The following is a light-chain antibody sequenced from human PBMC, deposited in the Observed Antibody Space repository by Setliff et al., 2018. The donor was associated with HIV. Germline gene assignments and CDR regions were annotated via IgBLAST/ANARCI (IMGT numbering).Light chain of an antibody. V-gene: IGLV2-18*02. J-gene: IGLJ1*01. CDR3: CSYAGSRAFDV. CDR2: EVS. Sequence: QSVLTQPPSVSGSPGQSVTISCTGTSSDVGYYNRVSWYQQPPGTVPRLMIYEVSSRPSGVPDRFSGSKSGNAASLTISGLQPDDEADYYCCSYAGSRAFDVFGRGTKVTVL. CDR1: SSDVGYYNR.